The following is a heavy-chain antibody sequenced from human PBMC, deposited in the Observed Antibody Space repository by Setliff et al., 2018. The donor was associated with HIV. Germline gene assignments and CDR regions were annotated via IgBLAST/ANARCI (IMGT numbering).Heavy chain of an antibody. Sequence: SVKVSCKASGYTFTDYYMHSVGQAPGQGLEWVGGVIPTLGIPNYAQKFQGRVTMTEDTSTDTAYMELNSLTSEDTAMYYCATIREYYYDSSGQEYLQHWGHGTLVTVSS. CDR1: GYTFTDYY. CDR2: VIPTLGIP. D-gene: IGHD3-22*01. V-gene: IGHV1-69*10. CDR3: ATIREYYYDSSGQEYLQH. J-gene: IGHJ1*01.